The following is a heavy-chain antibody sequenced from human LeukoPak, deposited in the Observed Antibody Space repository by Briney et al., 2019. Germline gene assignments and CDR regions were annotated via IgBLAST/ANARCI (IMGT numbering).Heavy chain of an antibody. CDR3: ASPYYYGSGSYNLGAFDI. J-gene: IGHJ3*02. D-gene: IGHD3-10*01. CDR2: IYSGGST. V-gene: IGHV3-66*01. Sequence: GGCLRLSCAASGFTVSSNYMSWVRRAPGKGLEWVSVIYSGGSTYYADSVKGRFTISRDNSKNTLYLQMNSLRAEDTAVYYCASPYYYGSGSYNLGAFDIWGQGTMVTVSS. CDR1: GFTVSSNY.